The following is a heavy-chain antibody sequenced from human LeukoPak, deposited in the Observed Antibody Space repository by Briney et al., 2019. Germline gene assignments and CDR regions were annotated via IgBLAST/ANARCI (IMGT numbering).Heavy chain of an antibody. Sequence: GGSLRLSCTSSGFTFSNNAMSWVRQAPGKGLEWVSSIGGSGESTYYGDSVKGRFTISRDNSRDTLYLQMNSLRAEDTALYYCAKDLRTYGTGIYRLPTIIFDYWGQGILVTVSS. J-gene: IGHJ4*02. CDR1: GFTFSNNA. CDR3: AKDLRTYGTGIYRLPTIIFDY. CDR2: IGGSGEST. D-gene: IGHD3-10*01. V-gene: IGHV3-23*01.